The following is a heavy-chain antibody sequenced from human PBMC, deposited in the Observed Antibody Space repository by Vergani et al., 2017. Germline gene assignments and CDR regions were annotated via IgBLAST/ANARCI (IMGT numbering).Heavy chain of an antibody. D-gene: IGHD2-21*01. V-gene: IGHV3-23*01. CDR3: AKARDPNCKGGNCYSYYYGLYL. Sequence: EVQLLESGGNLIQPGGSVRLSCGASGFTFSSYAMTWVRLAPGKGLQWVSAISGSGGNTFYTDSVKGRFTISRDNSKDTLYLQMNSLRVEDTAIYYCAKARDPNCKGGNCYSYYYGLYLWGQGTTVPVSS. CDR2: ISGSGGNT. J-gene: IGHJ6*02. CDR1: GFTFSSYA.